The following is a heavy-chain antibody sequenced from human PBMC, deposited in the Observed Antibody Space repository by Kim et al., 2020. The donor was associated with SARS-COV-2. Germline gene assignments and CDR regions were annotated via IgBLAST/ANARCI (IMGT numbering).Heavy chain of an antibody. D-gene: IGHD3-22*01. V-gene: IGHV3-13*01. Sequence: GSVKGRFTISRENAKNSLYLQMNSLRAGDTAVYYCARVSYDSTGYHLYFDYWGQGTLVTVSS. J-gene: IGHJ4*02. CDR3: ARVSYDSTGYHLYFDY.